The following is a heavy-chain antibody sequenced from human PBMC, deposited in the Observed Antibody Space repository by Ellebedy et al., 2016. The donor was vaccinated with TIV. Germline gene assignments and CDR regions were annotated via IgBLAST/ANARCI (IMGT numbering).Heavy chain of an antibody. J-gene: IGHJ5*02. CDR1: GFSFRNYW. D-gene: IGHD4-17*01. CDR3: ARRGSYGDYAVQVNNWFDR. V-gene: IGHV3-7*01. CDR2: IYQDGSYK. Sequence: GESLKISCAASGFSFRNYWMGWVRQAPGKGLEWVANIYQDGSYKYYVDSVKGRFTISRDNAKNSLYLQLNSLRVEDTAVYYCARRGSYGDYAVQVNNWFDRWGQGTLVTV.